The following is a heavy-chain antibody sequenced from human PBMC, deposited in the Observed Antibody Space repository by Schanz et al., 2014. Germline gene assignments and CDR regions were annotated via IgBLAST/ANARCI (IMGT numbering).Heavy chain of an antibody. D-gene: IGHD5-12*01. V-gene: IGHV1-69*02. CDR3: ARTGYDPSLTH. CDR1: GYSFSDFP. CDR2: IIPITGIT. Sequence: QVQLVQSASELKTPGASVRVSCKASGYSFSDFPINWVRQAPGQGLEWMGWIIPITGITNYAQKFQGRVTFTADKSTSTAFLEVNSLRSEDTAVYYCARTGYDPSLTHWGQGTLVTVS. J-gene: IGHJ4*02.